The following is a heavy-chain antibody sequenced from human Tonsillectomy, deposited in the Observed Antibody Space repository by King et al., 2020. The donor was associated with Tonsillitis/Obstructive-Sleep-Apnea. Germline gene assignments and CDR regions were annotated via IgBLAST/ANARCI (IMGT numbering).Heavy chain of an antibody. D-gene: IGHD3-3*01. J-gene: IGHJ5*02. CDR2: ISYDGSSK. V-gene: IGHV3-30*18. CDR1: GFTISNYA. Sequence: QLVQSGGGVVQPGRSLRLSCAGSGFTISNYAMHWVRQAPGKGLEGVALISYDGSSKYYADSVKGRFTISRDNSKNTLYLQMNSLRAGDTAVYYCAKVRLRFLEWEANWFDPWGQGTLVTVSS. CDR3: AKVRLRFLEWEANWFDP.